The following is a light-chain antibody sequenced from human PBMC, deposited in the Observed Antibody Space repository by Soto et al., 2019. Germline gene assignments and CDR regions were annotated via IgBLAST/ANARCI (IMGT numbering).Light chain of an antibody. Sequence: EIVMTQSPGTLSLSPGDTATLSCRASQSLGSDLAWYQQKPGQAPRLLIFGASKRATGIPDRFRGSGSGRDFTLTISGLEPEDFAVYYCQQYDNSPITFGQGTRLEI. CDR1: QSLGSD. CDR3: QQYDNSPIT. J-gene: IGKJ5*01. CDR2: GAS. V-gene: IGKV3-20*01.